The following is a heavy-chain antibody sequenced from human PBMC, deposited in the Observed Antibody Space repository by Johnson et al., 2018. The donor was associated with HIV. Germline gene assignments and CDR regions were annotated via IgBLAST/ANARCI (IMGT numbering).Heavy chain of an antibody. D-gene: IGHD5-18*01. J-gene: IGHJ3*02. CDR3: ARDGGYSYGDAFDI. CDR1: GITISRNW. V-gene: IGHV3-74*01. CDR2: INSDGSST. Sequence: VQLVESGGGLVQPGGSLTLSCAASGITISRNWMHWVRQAPGKGPVWVSRINSDGSSTNYADSVKGRFTISRDNSKNTLYLQMNSLRAEETAVYYCARDGGYSYGDAFDIWGQGTMVTVSS.